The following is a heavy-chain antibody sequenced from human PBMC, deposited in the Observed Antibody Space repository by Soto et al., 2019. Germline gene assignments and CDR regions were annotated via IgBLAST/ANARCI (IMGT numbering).Heavy chain of an antibody. V-gene: IGHV4-59*08. CDR1: GASISGYH. D-gene: IGHD3-9*01. Sequence: SETLSLTCTVSGASISGYHWGWIRQPPGKGLEWIGYMSYSGSTNYSPSLKSRVTMSVDTSKNQFSLKLNSVTAADTAMYYCARAFSFDWYTHYFDYWGQGPLVTVSS. CDR2: MSYSGST. J-gene: IGHJ4*02. CDR3: ARAFSFDWYTHYFDY.